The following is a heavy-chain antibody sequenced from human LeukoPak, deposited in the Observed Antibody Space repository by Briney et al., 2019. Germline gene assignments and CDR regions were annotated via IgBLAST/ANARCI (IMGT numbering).Heavy chain of an antibody. CDR2: ISAYNGNT. CDR1: GYTFTSYG. V-gene: IGHV1-18*01. Sequence: ASVKVSCKASGYTFTSYGISWVRQAPGQGLEWMGWISAYNGNTSYAQKLQGRVTMTTDTSTSTAYMELRSLRSDDTAVYYCARDEAQRYDFWSGYYPPDPFDIWGQGTMVTVSS. D-gene: IGHD3-3*01. J-gene: IGHJ3*02. CDR3: ARDEAQRYDFWSGYYPPDPFDI.